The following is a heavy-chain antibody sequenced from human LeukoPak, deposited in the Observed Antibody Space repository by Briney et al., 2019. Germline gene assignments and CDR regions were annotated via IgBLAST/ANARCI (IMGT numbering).Heavy chain of an antibody. CDR3: ARGVRVDYGDYGWFDP. J-gene: IGHJ5*02. V-gene: IGHV1-46*01. D-gene: IGHD4-17*01. Sequence: ASVKVSCKASRYTFTSYYMHWVRQAPGQGLEWMGIINPSGGSTSYAQKFQGRVTMTRDTSTSTVYMELSSLRSEDTAVYYCARGVRVDYGDYGWFDPWGQGTLVTVSS. CDR2: INPSGGST. CDR1: RYTFTSYY.